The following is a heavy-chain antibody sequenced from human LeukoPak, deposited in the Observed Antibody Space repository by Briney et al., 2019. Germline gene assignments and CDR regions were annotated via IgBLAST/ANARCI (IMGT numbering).Heavy chain of an antibody. CDR3: AKGVQRGFYGTIDY. V-gene: IGHV3-30*18. CDR2: ISYDGSNK. CDR1: GCTFSSYG. D-gene: IGHD2/OR15-2a*01. J-gene: IGHJ4*02. Sequence: GRSLRLFCAASGCTFSSYGMHWVRQAPGRGLEWVAVISYDGSNKYYADSVKGRFTISRDNSKNTLYLQMNSLRAEDTAVFYCAKGVQRGFYGTIDYWGQGALVTVSS.